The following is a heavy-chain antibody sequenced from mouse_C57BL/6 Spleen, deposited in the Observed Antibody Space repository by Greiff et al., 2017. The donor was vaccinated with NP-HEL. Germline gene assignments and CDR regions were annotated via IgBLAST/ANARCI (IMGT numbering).Heavy chain of an antibody. D-gene: IGHD2-5*01. CDR1: GFTFSDYG. CDR3: AREAYYSNYGYFDV. V-gene: IGHV5-17*01. Sequence: EVKLMESGGGLVKPGGSLKLSCAASGFTFSDYGMHWVRQTPEKGLEWVAYISSGSRTIYYADTVKGRFTISRDNAKNTLFLQMTSLRSEDTAMYYCAREAYYSNYGYFDVWGSGTTVTVSS. J-gene: IGHJ1*01. CDR2: ISSGSRTI.